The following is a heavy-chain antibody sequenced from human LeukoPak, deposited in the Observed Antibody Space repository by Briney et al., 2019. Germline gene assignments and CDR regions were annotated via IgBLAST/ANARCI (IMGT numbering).Heavy chain of an antibody. Sequence: SETLSLTCAVYGGSFSGHYWSWIRQPPGKGLEWIGEINHSGSTNYNPSLKSRVTISVDTSKNQFSLKLSSVTAADTAVYYCARGLDYGDHLFNYYYYYGMDVWGQGTTVTVSS. CDR2: INHSGST. V-gene: IGHV4-34*01. D-gene: IGHD4-17*01. J-gene: IGHJ6*02. CDR3: ARGLDYGDHLFNYYYYYGMDV. CDR1: GGSFSGHY.